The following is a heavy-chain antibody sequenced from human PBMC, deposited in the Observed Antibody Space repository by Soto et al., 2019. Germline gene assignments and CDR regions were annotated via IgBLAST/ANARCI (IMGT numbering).Heavy chain of an antibody. V-gene: IGHV1-24*01. J-gene: IGHJ5*02. D-gene: IGHD3-10*01. CDR3: ARLVRGEVLNWFDP. CDR2: FDPEDGET. CDR1: GYTLTELS. Sequence: ASVKVSCKVSGYTLTELSMHWVRQAPGKGLEWMGGFDPEDGETIYAQKFQGRVTMTEDTSTDTAYMELSSVTAADTAVYYCARLVRGEVLNWFDPWGQGTLVTVSS.